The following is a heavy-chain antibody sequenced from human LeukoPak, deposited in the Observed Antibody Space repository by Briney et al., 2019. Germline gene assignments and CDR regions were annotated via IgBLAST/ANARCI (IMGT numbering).Heavy chain of an antibody. D-gene: IGHD6-19*01. V-gene: IGHV4-31*03. CDR2: IYYSGNT. CDR3: ARVGYSGGWYRAYFDY. CDR1: GGSISSGDYY. J-gene: IGHJ4*02. Sequence: PSETLSLTCTVSGGSISSGDYYWSWIRQHPGKGLEWIGYIYYSGNTYYNPSLKSRVTISVDTSKNQFSLNLSSVTAADTAIYYCARVGYSGGWYRAYFDYWGQGTLVTVSS.